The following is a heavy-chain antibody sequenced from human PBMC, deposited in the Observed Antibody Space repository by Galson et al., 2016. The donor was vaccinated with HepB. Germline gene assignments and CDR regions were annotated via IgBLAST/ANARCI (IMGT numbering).Heavy chain of an antibody. D-gene: IGHD1-14*01. J-gene: IGHJ6*02. Sequence: SLRLSCAASGFTFSNYAMFWVRQAPGKGLEGVAFISYEGSNKYYADSVKGRFTISRDNSRNTLYLQMNSLKTEDTAVYYCARENVDGEPAPGNGMDVWGQGTTVTVSS. CDR3: ARENVDGEPAPGNGMDV. V-gene: IGHV3-30-3*01. CDR1: GFTFSNYA. CDR2: ISYEGSNK.